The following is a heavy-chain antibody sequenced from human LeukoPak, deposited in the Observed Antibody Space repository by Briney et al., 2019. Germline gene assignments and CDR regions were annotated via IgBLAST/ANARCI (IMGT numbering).Heavy chain of an antibody. CDR3: ARDPSFDC. CDR1: GCTFSSDS. CDR2: INTGSTTI. V-gene: IGHV3-48*02. J-gene: IGHJ4*02. Sequence: QPGGSLRLSCVAPGCTFSSDSMIWVRPAPGKGLEWVSYINTGSTTIYYADSVKGRFTISRNNAKNSLYLHMSSLRDEDTAVYFCARDPSFDCWGQGTLVTVSS.